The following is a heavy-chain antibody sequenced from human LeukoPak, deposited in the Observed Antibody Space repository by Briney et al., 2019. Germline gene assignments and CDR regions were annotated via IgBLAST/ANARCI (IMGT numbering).Heavy chain of an antibody. Sequence: GGSLRLSCAASGFTLSNYPMGWVRQAPVKGLEWLSAIGEEKSGSWTKSADSVKGRFTISRDNSENTLYLQMDSLTVEDTAVYYCARGEGSCGSSTCRQYLAYWGQGTLVTVSS. CDR1: GFTLSNYP. V-gene: IGHV3-23*01. CDR2: IGEEKSGSWT. CDR3: ARGEGSCGSSTCRQYLAY. J-gene: IGHJ4*02. D-gene: IGHD2-2*01.